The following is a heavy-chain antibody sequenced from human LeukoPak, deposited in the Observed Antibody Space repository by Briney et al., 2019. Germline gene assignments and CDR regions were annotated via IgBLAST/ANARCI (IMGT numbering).Heavy chain of an antibody. CDR1: GYTFTSYD. Sequence: ASVKVSCKTSGYTFTSYDINWVRQAPGQGLEWMGWISAYNGNTNYAQKLQGRATMTTDTSTSTAYMELRSLRSDDTAVYYCARDAEEVAINWGQGTLVTVSS. CDR3: ARDAEEVAIN. D-gene: IGHD2-15*01. J-gene: IGHJ4*02. CDR2: ISAYNGNT. V-gene: IGHV1-18*01.